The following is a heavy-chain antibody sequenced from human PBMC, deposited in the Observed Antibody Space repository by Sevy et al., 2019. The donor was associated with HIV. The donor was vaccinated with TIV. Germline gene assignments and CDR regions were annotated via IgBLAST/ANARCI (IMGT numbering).Heavy chain of an antibody. CDR3: VKDMSVSFVAVVGSDGFDL. CDR1: GFTLNNYG. Sequence: GGSLRLSCSASGFTLNNYGIHWVRQAPGKGLEWVAYIRHDGSHQYYADSVKGRFSVSRDNSKNIVSLQMNRLKTDDTALYYFVKDMSVSFVAVVGSDGFDLWGQGTMVTVSS. CDR2: IRHDGSHQ. J-gene: IGHJ3*01. D-gene: IGHD2-15*01. V-gene: IGHV3-30*02.